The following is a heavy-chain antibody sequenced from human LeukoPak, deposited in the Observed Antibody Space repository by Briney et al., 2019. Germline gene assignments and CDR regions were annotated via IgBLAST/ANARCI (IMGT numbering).Heavy chain of an antibody. CDR3: ARAMGTAINTYFDY. CDR2: ISYDGSNK. CDR1: GFTFSSYA. V-gene: IGHV3-30*04. Sequence: GGSLRLSCAASGFTFSSYAMHWVRQAPGKGLEWVAVISYDGSNKYYADSVKGRFTISRDNSKNTLYLQMNSLRAEDTAVYYCARAMGTAINTYFDYWGQGTLVTVPS. J-gene: IGHJ4*02. D-gene: IGHD5-18*01.